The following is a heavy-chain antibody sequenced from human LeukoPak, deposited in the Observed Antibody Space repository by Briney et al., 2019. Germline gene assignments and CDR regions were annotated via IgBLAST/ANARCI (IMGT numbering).Heavy chain of an antibody. D-gene: IGHD3-10*01. CDR1: GFTFSSYA. V-gene: IGHV3-23*01. Sequence: GGSLRLSCAASGFTFSSYAMSWVRQAPGKGLEWVSAISGSGGSTYYADSVKGRFTISRDNSKNTLYLQMNSLRAEDTAVYYCAKTTQYYYGSGREDYWGQGTLVTVSS. CDR2: ISGSGGST. CDR3: AKTTQYYYGSGREDY. J-gene: IGHJ4*02.